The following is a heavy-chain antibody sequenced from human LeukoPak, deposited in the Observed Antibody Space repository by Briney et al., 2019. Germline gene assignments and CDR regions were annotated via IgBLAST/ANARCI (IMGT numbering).Heavy chain of an antibody. CDR3: ARVTYYYDSSGYYLDY. J-gene: IGHJ4*02. D-gene: IGHD3-22*01. CDR2: TRNKANSCTT. V-gene: IGHV3-72*01. CDR1: VFTFSDHY. Sequence: GGSLRLSCAASVFTFSDHYMDWVRQAPGKGLEWVGRTRNKANSCTTEYAASVKGRFTISRDDSKNSLYLQMNSLKTEDTAVYYCARVTYYYDSSGYYLDYWGQGTLVTVSS.